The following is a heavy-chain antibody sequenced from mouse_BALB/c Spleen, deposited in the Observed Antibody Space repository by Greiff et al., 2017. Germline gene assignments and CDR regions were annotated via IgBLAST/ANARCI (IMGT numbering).Heavy chain of an antibody. CDR3: ARGDYYGSSYHYAMDY. D-gene: IGHD1-1*01. J-gene: IGHJ4*01. CDR1: GFTFSDYY. Sequence: QLVESGGGLVKPGGSLKLSCAASGFTFSDYYMYWVRQTPEKRLEWVATISDGGSYTYYPDSVKGRFTISRDNAKNNLYLQMSSLKSEDTAMYYCARGDYYGSSYHYAMDYWGQGTSVTVSS. CDR2: ISDGGSYT. V-gene: IGHV5-4*02.